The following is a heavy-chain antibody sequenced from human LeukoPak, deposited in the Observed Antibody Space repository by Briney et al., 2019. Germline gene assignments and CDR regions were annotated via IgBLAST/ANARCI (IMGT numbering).Heavy chain of an antibody. J-gene: IGHJ3*02. Sequence: PSETLSLTCTVSGDSISSYYWSWIRQPPGKGLEWIGYIYYIGSTNYNPSLKSRVTISIDTSKNQFSLNLSSVTAADTAVYYCARDYAFDIWGQGTMATVSS. CDR3: ARDYAFDI. CDR2: IYYIGST. CDR1: GDSISSYY. V-gene: IGHV4-59*01.